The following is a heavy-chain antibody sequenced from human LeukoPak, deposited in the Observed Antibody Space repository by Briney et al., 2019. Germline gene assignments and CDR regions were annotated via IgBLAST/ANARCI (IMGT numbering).Heavy chain of an antibody. V-gene: IGHV3-7*03. CDR1: GFTFSSYW. J-gene: IGHJ4*02. CDR2: IKQDGSEK. Sequence: GGSLRLSCAVSGFTFSSYWMTWVRQAPGKGLEWVANIKQDGSEKYCVGSVKGRFTISRDNAKNSLYLQMNSLRVEDTAVYYCARGRPHGNDYWGQGTLVTVSS. D-gene: IGHD4-23*01. CDR3: ARGRPHGNDY.